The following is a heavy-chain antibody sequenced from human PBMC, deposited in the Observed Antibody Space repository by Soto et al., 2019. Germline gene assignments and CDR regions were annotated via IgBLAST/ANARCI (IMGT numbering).Heavy chain of an antibody. CDR3: ARDREYCSSTSCYSYDAFDI. CDR1: GFTVSSNY. V-gene: IGHV3-66*01. D-gene: IGHD2-2*01. J-gene: IGHJ3*02. CDR2: IYSGGST. Sequence: GGSLRLSCAASGFTVSSNYMSWVRQAPGKGLEWVSVIYSGGSTYYADSVKGRFTISRDNSKNTLYLQMNSLRAEDTAVYYCARDREYCSSTSCYSYDAFDIWGQGTMVTVSS.